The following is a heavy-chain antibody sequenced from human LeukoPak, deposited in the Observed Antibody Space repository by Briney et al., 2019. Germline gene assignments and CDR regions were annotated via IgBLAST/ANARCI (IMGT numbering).Heavy chain of an antibody. Sequence: SVKVSCKASGGTSSSYAISWVRQAPGQGLEWMGGIIPIFGTADYAQKLQGRVTMTTDTSTSTAYMELRSLRSDDTAVYYCARELAVPAARGYYYYYGMDVWGQGTTVTVSS. V-gene: IGHV1-69*05. J-gene: IGHJ6*02. CDR2: IIPIFGTA. CDR1: GGTSSSYA. CDR3: ARELAVPAARGYYYYYGMDV. D-gene: IGHD2-2*01.